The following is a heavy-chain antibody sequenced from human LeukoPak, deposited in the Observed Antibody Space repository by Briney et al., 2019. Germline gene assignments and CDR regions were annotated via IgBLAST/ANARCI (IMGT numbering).Heavy chain of an antibody. CDR2: IYYSGST. CDR1: GGSISSSYYH. Sequence: PSETLSLTCTVSGGSISSSYYHWGWIRQPPGKGLEWIGYIYYSGSTNYNPSLKSRVTISVDTSKNQFSLKLSSVTAADTAVYYCARNSPLYCSSTSCYGLGYYYGMDVWGQGTTVTVSS. D-gene: IGHD2-2*01. V-gene: IGHV4-61*05. CDR3: ARNSPLYCSSTSCYGLGYYYGMDV. J-gene: IGHJ6*02.